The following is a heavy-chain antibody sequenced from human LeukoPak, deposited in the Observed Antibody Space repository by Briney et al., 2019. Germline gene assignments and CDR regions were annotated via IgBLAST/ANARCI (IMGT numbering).Heavy chain of an antibody. CDR2: IRGSGDST. Sequence: PGGSLRLSCAASGFTFSNYAMSWVRQAPGKGLEWVSTIRGSGDSTYYADSVKGRFTISRDNSKNTLYLQMNSLRAEDTAVYYCARSSGWLRGYFDYWGQGTLVTVSS. CDR3: ARSSGWLRGYFDY. CDR1: GFTFSNYA. D-gene: IGHD6-19*01. J-gene: IGHJ4*02. V-gene: IGHV3-23*01.